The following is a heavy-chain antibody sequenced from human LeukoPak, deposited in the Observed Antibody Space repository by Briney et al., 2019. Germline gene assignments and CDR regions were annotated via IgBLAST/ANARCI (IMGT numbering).Heavy chain of an antibody. CDR2: RKEGGGEA. Sequence: PGGSLRLSCATSGFSFSSYWMTWARQAPGNGLVWVANRKEGGGEANYVGSVKGRFTVSRDNAKQSLYLQMNSLRVEDTAIYYCATRKCSISACRASSYRCMDDRGKGTTVTVSS. J-gene: IGHJ6*03. D-gene: IGHD2-2*01. CDR3: ATRKCSISACRASSYRCMDD. V-gene: IGHV3-7*01. CDR1: GFSFSSYW.